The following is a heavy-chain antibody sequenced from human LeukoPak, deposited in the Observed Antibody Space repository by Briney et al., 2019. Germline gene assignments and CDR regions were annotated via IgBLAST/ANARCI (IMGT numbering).Heavy chain of an antibody. Sequence: SVKVSCKASGGTFSSYAISWVRQAPGQGLEWMGGIIPIFGTANYAQKFQGRVTITADKSTSTAYMELSSLRSEDTAVYYCARDGRLGTPGWYFDLWGRGTLVTVSS. V-gene: IGHV1-69*06. J-gene: IGHJ2*01. CDR3: ARDGRLGTPGWYFDL. D-gene: IGHD7-27*01. CDR1: GGTFSSYA. CDR2: IIPIFGTA.